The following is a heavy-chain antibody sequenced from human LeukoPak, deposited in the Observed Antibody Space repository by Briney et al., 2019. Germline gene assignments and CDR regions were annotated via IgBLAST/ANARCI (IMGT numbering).Heavy chain of an antibody. CDR2: IYHTGST. J-gene: IGHJ4*02. CDR1: GGSITNYY. CDR3: ARGPTRYYFDY. V-gene: IGHV4-59*01. Sequence: SETLSLTCTVSGGSITNYYWSWVRQPPGQGLEWIAYIYHTGSTSYNPSLKSRVTISIDTSKNQFSLNLSSVTAADTAIYYCARGPTRYYFDYWGQGTLVTVSS.